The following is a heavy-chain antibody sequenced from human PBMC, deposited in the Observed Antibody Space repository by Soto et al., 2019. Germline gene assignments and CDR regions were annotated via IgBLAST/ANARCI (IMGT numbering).Heavy chain of an antibody. Sequence: QVQLVESGGGEVQPGRSLTISCAASGFTFSTYGMHWVRQTTGKGLEWVAVISYDGTNKYYSDYVKGRFTISRDNFKSTPTMQMSSLRADDTAVYSYAKDLQAYGDYDYYCYGMDVWEIGTKVTVSS. CDR3: AKDLQAYGDYDYYCYGMDV. D-gene: IGHD4-17*01. CDR1: GFTFSTYG. J-gene: IGHJ6*01. CDR2: ISYDGTNK. V-gene: IGHV3-30*18.